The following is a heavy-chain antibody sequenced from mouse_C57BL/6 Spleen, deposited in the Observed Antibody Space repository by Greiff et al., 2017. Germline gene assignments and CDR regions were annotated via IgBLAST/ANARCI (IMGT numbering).Heavy chain of an antibody. J-gene: IGHJ2*01. V-gene: IGHV2-3*01. CDR3: AKHGEPHYFDY. Sequence: VKLMESGPGLVAPSQSLSITCTVSGFSLTSYGVSWVRQPPGKGLEWLGVIWGDGSTNSHSALISSPSISKENTKSQVFLKLNSLQTDDTATYYCAKHGEPHYFDYWGQGTTRTVSS. CDR1: GFSLTSYG. CDR2: IWGDGST.